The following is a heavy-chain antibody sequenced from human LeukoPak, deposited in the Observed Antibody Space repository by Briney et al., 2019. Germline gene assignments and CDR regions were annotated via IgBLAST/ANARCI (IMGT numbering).Heavy chain of an antibody. CDR3: ARAHDFWSGYPYFDY. J-gene: IGHJ4*02. Sequence: PSETLSLTCTVSGGSLSSGSYYWGWIRQPAGKGLEWIGRIYTSGSTNYNPSLKSRVTISVDTSKNQFSLKLSSVTAADTAVYYCARAHDFWSGYPYFDYWGQGTLVTVSS. CDR2: IYTSGST. V-gene: IGHV4-61*02. D-gene: IGHD3-3*01. CDR1: GGSLSSGSYY.